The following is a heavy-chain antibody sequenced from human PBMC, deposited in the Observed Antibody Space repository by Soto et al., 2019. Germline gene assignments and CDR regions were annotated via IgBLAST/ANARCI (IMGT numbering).Heavy chain of an antibody. CDR1: GFTFSTYW. J-gene: IGHJ6*03. CDR3: AKVNPVGPPNLYYYYYMDV. Sequence: GGSLRLSCAAPGFTFSTYWMHWVRQAPGKGLVWVSRIDSDGSRTSYADSVKGRFTISRDNSKNTLYLQMNSLRAEDTAVYYCAKVNPVGPPNLYYYYYMDVWGKGTTVTVSS. V-gene: IGHV3-74*01. CDR2: IDSDGSRT.